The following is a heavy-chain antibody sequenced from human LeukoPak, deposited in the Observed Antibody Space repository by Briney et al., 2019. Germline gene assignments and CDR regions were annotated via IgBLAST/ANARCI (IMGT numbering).Heavy chain of an antibody. CDR2: ISSSSSYR. Sequence: PGGSLRLSCAASGFTFSTYEMNWVRQAPGKGLEWVSYISSSSSYRYYEESVKGRFSISRDNARNSLYLQMNSLRAEDTAVYYCAELGITMIGGVWGKGTTVTISS. CDR1: GFTFSTYE. CDR3: AELGITMIGGV. J-gene: IGHJ6*04. D-gene: IGHD3-10*02. V-gene: IGHV3-21*05.